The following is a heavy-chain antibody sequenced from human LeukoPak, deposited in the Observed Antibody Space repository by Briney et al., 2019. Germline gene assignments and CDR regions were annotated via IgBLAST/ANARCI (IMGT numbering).Heavy chain of an antibody. D-gene: IGHD4-23*01. Sequence: SVKVSCKASGGTFSSYAISWVRQAPRQGLEWMGGIIPISGTANYAQKFQGRVTITADESTSTAYMELSSLRSEDTAVYYCARDLGYAGNSAWFDPWGQGTLVTVSS. V-gene: IGHV1-69*13. CDR3: ARDLGYAGNSAWFDP. CDR2: IIPISGTA. J-gene: IGHJ5*02. CDR1: GGTFSSYA.